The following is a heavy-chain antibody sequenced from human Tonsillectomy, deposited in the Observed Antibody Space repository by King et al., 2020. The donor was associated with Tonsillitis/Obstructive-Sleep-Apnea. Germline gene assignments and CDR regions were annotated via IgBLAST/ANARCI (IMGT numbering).Heavy chain of an antibody. CDR2: INTNTGNP. D-gene: IGHD6-13*01. CDR1: GYTFTSYA. V-gene: IGHV7-4-1*02. CDR3: AINRQQLVQVGAQHYYYMDV. J-gene: IGHJ6*03. Sequence: QLVQSGSELKKPGASVKVSCKASGYTFTSYAMNWVRQAPGQGLEWMGWINTNTGNPTYAQGFTGRFVFSLDTSVSTAYLQISSLKAEDTAVYYCAINRQQLVQVGAQHYYYMDVWGKGTTVTVSS.